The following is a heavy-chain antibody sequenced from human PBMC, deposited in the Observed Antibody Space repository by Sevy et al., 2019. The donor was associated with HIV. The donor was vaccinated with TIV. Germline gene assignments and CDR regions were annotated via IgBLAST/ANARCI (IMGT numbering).Heavy chain of an antibody. CDR2: INHSGST. V-gene: IGHV4-34*01. Sequence: SETLSLTCAVYGGSFSGYYWSWIRQPPGKGLEWIGEINHSGSTNYNPSLKSRVTMSVDTSKNQFCLKLSSVTAADTAVYYCASGLGYCSGGSCYSGDYFDYWGQGTLVTVSS. CDR1: GGSFSGYY. D-gene: IGHD2-15*01. CDR3: ASGLGYCSGGSCYSGDYFDY. J-gene: IGHJ4*02.